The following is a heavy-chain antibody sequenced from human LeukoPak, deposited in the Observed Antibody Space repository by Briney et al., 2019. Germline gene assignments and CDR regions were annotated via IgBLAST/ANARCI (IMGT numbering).Heavy chain of an antibody. Sequence: SGPTLVNPTQTLTLTCTFSGFVRRTRGGGVGWIRQPPGKALEWLSLIYWDDDKRYSPSLKSRLTITKDTSKNQVVLTMTNMDPVDTATYYCAHHMTTVTTFDPWGQGTLVTVSS. J-gene: IGHJ5*02. CDR3: AHHMTTVTTFDP. V-gene: IGHV2-5*02. CDR1: GFVRRTRGGG. D-gene: IGHD4-17*01. CDR2: IYWDDDK.